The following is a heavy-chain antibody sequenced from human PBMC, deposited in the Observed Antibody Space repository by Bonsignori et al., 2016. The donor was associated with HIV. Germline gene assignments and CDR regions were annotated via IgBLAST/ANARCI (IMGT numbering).Heavy chain of an antibody. V-gene: IGHV4-4*08. CDR1: GDSINGYY. D-gene: IGHD3-10*01. Sequence: SETLSLTCSVSGDSINGYYWNWIRQPPGKGLEWIGYIYTRGSTSYNPSLKSRVTISMDTSKNQFSLKLSSVTAADTALYFCSRDGDMGSGSYVAFDIWGQGTMVTVSS. CDR2: IYTRGST. CDR3: SRDGDMGSGSYVAFDI. J-gene: IGHJ3*02.